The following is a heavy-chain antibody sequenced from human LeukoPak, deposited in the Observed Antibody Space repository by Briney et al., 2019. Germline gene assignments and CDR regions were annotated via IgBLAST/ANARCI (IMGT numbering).Heavy chain of an antibody. Sequence: PGGSLRLSCAASGFTFSDYYMSWIRQAPGKGLEWVSYISSRGSTIYYADSVKGRFTISRDSAKSSLCLQMNSLRAEDTAVYYCASGYYDNGRYPPYFDYWGQGTLVTVSS. J-gene: IGHJ4*02. V-gene: IGHV3-11*04. CDR1: GFTFSDYY. CDR2: ISSRGSTI. D-gene: IGHD3-22*01. CDR3: ASGYYDNGRYPPYFDY.